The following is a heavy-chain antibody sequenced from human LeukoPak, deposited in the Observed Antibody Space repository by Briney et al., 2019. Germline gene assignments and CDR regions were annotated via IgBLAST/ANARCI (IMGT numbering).Heavy chain of an antibody. V-gene: IGHV1-24*01. Sequence: ASVKVSCKASGGTFSSYAISWVRQAPGQGLEWMGGFDPEDGETIYAQKFQGRVTMTEDTSTDTAYMELSSLRSEDTAVYYCATGSWELRYYFDYWGQGTLVTVSS. CDR1: GGTFSSYA. CDR3: ATGSWELRYYFDY. CDR2: FDPEDGET. D-gene: IGHD1-26*01. J-gene: IGHJ4*02.